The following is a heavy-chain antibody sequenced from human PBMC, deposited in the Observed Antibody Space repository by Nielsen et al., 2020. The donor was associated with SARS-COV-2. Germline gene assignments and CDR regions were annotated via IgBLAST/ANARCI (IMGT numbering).Heavy chain of an antibody. CDR3: TTDAAYDSSGYYLEGVYKDNYYYYYGMDV. J-gene: IGHJ6*02. CDR2: IYSGGST. V-gene: IGHV3-53*01. D-gene: IGHD3-22*01. Sequence: VCQAPGKGLEWVSVIYSGGSTYYADSVKGRFTISRDDSKNTLYLQMNSLKTEDTAVYYCTTDAAYDSSGYYLEGVYKDNYYYYYGMDVWGQGTTVTVSS.